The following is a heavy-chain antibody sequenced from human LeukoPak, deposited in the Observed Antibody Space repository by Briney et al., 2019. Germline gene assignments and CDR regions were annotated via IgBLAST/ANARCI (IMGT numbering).Heavy chain of an antibody. CDR2: IRYDGSNK. D-gene: IGHD4-23*01. CDR3: AKVATVVSLQIDY. J-gene: IGHJ4*02. V-gene: IGHV3-30*02. CDR1: GFTFSSYG. Sequence: GGSLRLSCAASGFTFSSYGTHWVRQAPGKGLEWVAFIRYDGSNKYYADSVKGRLTISRDNSKNTLYLQMNSLRAEDTAVYYCAKVATVVSLQIDYWGQGTLVTVSS.